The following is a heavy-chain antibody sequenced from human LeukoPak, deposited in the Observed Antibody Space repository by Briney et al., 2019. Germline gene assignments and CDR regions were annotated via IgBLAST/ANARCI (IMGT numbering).Heavy chain of an antibody. V-gene: IGHV3-48*03. CDR3: ARRYGDYDY. CDR1: GFTFSSYE. J-gene: IGHJ4*02. D-gene: IGHD4-17*01. CDR2: ISSSGNTI. Sequence: GGSLRLSCAAPGFTFSSYEMNWVRQAPGMGLEWVSYISSSGNTIYYADSVKGRFTISRDNAKNSLYLQMNSLRAEDTAVYYCARRYGDYDYWGQGTLVTVSS.